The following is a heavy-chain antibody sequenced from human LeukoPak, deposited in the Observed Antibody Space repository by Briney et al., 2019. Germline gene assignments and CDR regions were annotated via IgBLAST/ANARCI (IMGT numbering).Heavy chain of an antibody. D-gene: IGHD3-3*01. Sequence: SETLSLTCAVYGGSFSGYYWSWIRQPPGKGLEWIGEINHSGSTNYNPSLKSRVTISVDTSKNQFSLKLSSVTAADTAVYYCAREATYYDFWSGYSSIEYYFDYWGQGTLVTVSS. CDR2: INHSGST. CDR3: AREATYYDFWSGYSSIEYYFDY. V-gene: IGHV4-34*01. CDR1: GGSFSGYY. J-gene: IGHJ4*02.